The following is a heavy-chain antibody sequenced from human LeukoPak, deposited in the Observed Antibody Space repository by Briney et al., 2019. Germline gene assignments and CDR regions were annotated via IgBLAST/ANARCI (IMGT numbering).Heavy chain of an antibody. CDR2: IYNSGST. CDR3: ARRSNPPGRIDH. CDR1: GFTVGYNY. D-gene: IGHD1-14*01. J-gene: IGHJ4*02. V-gene: IGHV3-66*04. Sequence: GGSLRLSCTASGFTVGYNYMTWVRQAPGKGLEWVAAIYNSGSTYYADSVKGRFTISRDNSKNTMYLQMNSLKGEDTAVYYCARRSNPPGRIDHWGQGTLVTVSS.